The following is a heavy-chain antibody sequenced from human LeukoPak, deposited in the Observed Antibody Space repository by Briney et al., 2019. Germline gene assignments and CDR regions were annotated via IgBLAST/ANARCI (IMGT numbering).Heavy chain of an antibody. D-gene: IGHD3-10*01. CDR1: GYTFTSYA. CDR3: ARDLGSAYYYGSGMVFDY. Sequence: ASVKVSCKASGYTFTSYAISWVRQAPGQGLEWMGSSYSGNTKYAQKFQGRVTMTTNTSTSTVYMELRSLTSDDTAVYYCARDLGSAYYYGSGMVFDYWGQGTLVTVSS. V-gene: IGHV1-18*04. J-gene: IGHJ4*02. CDR2: SSYSGNT.